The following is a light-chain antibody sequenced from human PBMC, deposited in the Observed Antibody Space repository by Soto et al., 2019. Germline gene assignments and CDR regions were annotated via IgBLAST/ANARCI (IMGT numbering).Light chain of an antibody. V-gene: IGKV3-20*01. CDR1: QSVSSY. J-gene: IGKJ1*01. CDR2: GAS. CDR3: QQYGSSPPT. Sequence: EIVLTQSPGTLSLSPGERATLSCRARQSVSSYLAWYQQKPGQAPRLLIYGASSRATGIPDRFSGSGSGTDFPLTISRLEPEDFAVYYCQQYGSSPPTFGQGTKVEIK.